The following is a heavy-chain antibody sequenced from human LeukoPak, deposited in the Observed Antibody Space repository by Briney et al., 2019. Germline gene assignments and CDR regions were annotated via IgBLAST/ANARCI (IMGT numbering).Heavy chain of an antibody. D-gene: IGHD3-9*01. J-gene: IGHJ4*02. V-gene: IGHV3-21*01. CDR1: GFTFSSYS. Sequence: GGSLRLSCAASGFTFSSYSMNWVRQAPGKGLEWVSSISGSSSYIYYADSVKGRFTISRDNAKNSLYLQMNSLRAEDTAVYYCARDPHTSYDILTGYFDYWGQGTLVTVSS. CDR3: ARDPHTSYDILTGYFDY. CDR2: ISGSSSYI.